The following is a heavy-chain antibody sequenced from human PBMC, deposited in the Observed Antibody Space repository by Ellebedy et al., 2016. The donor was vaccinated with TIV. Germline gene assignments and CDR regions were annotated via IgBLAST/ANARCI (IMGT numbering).Heavy chain of an antibody. Sequence: SETLSLXXAVYGGSLSGYYWSWIRQPPGKGLEWIGEINHSGSTNYNPSLKSRVTISVDTSKNQFSLKLSSVTAADTAVYYCASTRPPNYWGQGTLVTVSS. CDR1: GGSLSGYY. J-gene: IGHJ4*02. CDR3: ASTRPPNY. V-gene: IGHV4-34*01. CDR2: INHSGST.